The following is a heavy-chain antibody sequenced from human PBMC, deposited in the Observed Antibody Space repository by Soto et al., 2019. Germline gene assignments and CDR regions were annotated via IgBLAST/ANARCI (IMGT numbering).Heavy chain of an antibody. CDR3: ARRSSWYLAEFQH. CDR1: GVSISSSSYC. J-gene: IGHJ1*01. Sequence: SETLRLTWTVSGVSISSSSYCWSWLRQPPGKGLEWIGSIYYSVSTYYNPSLKSRVTISVDTSKNQFSLKLSSVTAADTAVYYCARRSSWYLAEFQHWGQGTLVTVSS. V-gene: IGHV4-39*01. CDR2: IYYSVST. D-gene: IGHD6-13*01.